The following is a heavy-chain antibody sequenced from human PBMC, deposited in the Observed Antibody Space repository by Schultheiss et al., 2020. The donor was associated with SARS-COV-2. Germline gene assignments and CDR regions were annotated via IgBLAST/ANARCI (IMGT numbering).Heavy chain of an antibody. CDR1: GGSLSGYY. Sequence: SETLSLTCAVYGGSLSGYYWSWIRQPPGKGLEWIGSIYHSGSTNYNPSLKSRVTISVDTSKNQFSLKLSSVTAADTAVYYCARGRCSGGSCYTRDYYYYGMDVWGQGTTVTVSS. V-gene: IGHV4-34*01. J-gene: IGHJ6*02. CDR2: IYHSGST. D-gene: IGHD2-15*01. CDR3: ARGRCSGGSCYTRDYYYYGMDV.